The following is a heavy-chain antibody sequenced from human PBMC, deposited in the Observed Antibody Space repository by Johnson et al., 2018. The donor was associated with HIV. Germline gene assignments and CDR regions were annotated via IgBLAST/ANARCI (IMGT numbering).Heavy chain of an antibody. CDR3: ARDFVAFGECTAFDI. D-gene: IGHD3-10*01. CDR1: GFTFSDFY. J-gene: IGHJ3*02. V-gene: IGHV3-11*01. CDR2: ISTSGSNI. Sequence: QVQLVESGGDLVKPGGSLRLSCTASGFTFSDFYMSWIRQAPGKGLEWVSYISTSGSNIYYADSVRGRFTISRDNAKNSLYLQMNSLRAEDTALYYCARDFVAFGECTAFDIWGQGTMVAVSS.